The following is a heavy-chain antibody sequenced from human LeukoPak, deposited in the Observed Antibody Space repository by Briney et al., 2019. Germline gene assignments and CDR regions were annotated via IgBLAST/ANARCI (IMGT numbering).Heavy chain of an antibody. D-gene: IGHD2-2*01. Sequence: GRSLRLSCAASGFTFSSYGMHWVRQAPGKGLEWVAVIWYDGSNKYYADSVKGRFTISRDNSKNTLYLQMISLRAEDTAVYYCASSGYQSLQFDYWGQGTLVTVSS. V-gene: IGHV3-33*01. CDR2: IWYDGSNK. CDR1: GFTFSSYG. CDR3: ASSGYQSLQFDY. J-gene: IGHJ4*02.